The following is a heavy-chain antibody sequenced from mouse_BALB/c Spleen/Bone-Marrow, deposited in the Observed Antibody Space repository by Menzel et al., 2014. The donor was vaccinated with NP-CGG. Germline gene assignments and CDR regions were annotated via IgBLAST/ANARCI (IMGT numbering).Heavy chain of an antibody. J-gene: IGHJ3*01. D-gene: IGHD2-4*01. CDR1: GFTFSSYG. V-gene: IGHV5-6-3*01. Sequence: EVNVVESGGGLVQPGGSLKISCAASGFTFSSYGMSWVRQTPDKRLDLVATINSNGGSTYYPDSVKGRFTISRDNAKNTLYLQMSSLKSEDTAMYYCGRDNYYDYDGFAYWGQGTLVTVSA. CDR2: INSNGGST. CDR3: GRDNYYDYDGFAY.